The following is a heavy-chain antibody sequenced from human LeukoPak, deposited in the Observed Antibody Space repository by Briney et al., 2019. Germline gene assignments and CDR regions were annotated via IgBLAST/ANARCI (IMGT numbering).Heavy chain of an antibody. J-gene: IGHJ4*02. V-gene: IGHV3-53*05. CDR1: GFTVSSNY. CDR2: ISRGGAT. CDR3: ARDHHYYDSSGYLFDY. Sequence: GGSLRLSCAASGFTVSSNYMSWVRQAPGKGPEWVSGISRGGATSYSDSVKGRFTISRDNSKNTLYLQMNSLRAEDTAVYYCARDHHYYDSSGYLFDYWGQGTLVTVSS. D-gene: IGHD3-22*01.